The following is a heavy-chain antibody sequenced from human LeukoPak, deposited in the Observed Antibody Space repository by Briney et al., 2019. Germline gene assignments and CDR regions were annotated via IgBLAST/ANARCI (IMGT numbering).Heavy chain of an antibody. Sequence: SETLSLTCTVSGGSISSYYWSWIRQPPGKGLEWIGYIYYSGSTTYNPSLKSRVTISVDTSKNQFSLKLSSVTAADTAVYYCARHKQLVLDAFDIWGQGTMVTVSS. CDR2: IYYSGST. CDR1: GGSISSYY. J-gene: IGHJ3*02. CDR3: ARHKQLVLDAFDI. V-gene: IGHV4-59*08. D-gene: IGHD6-13*01.